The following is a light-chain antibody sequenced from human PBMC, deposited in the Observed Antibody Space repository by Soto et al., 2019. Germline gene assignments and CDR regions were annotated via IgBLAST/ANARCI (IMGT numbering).Light chain of an antibody. J-gene: IGKJ4*01. V-gene: IGKV1-9*01. Sequence: DLQLTQSPSFLSASVGDRVTITCRASQGISSYLAWYQQKPGKAPKLLIYAASTLQSGVPSRFSGSGSGTEFTLTISSLQPEDFATYYCHRGLTFGGGTKVEIK. CDR1: QGISSY. CDR2: AAS. CDR3: HRGLT.